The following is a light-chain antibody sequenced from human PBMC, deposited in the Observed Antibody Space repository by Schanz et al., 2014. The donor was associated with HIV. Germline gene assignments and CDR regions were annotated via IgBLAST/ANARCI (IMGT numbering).Light chain of an antibody. CDR2: EVS. CDR3: SSYAGSGNLGV. V-gene: IGLV2-8*01. J-gene: IGLJ2*01. CDR1: SSDVGGYYY. Sequence: QSALTQPPSASGSPGQSVNISCTGTSSDVGGYYYVSWYQQHPGKAPKLMIYEVSKRPSGVPDRFSGSKSGNTASLTVSGLQAEDEADYYCSSYAGSGNLGVFGGGTKLTVL.